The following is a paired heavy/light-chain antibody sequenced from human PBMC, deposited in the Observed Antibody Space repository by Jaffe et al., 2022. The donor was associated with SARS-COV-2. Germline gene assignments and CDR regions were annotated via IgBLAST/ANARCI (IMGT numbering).Heavy chain of an antibody. CDR2: ISYDGSNK. V-gene: IGHV3-30*04. CDR1: GFTFGRSA. D-gene: IGHD6-19*01. Sequence: QVQLVESGGGVVQPGRSLRLSCAASGFTFGRSAMHWVRQVPGKGLEWVALISYDGSNKYFADSVRGRFTISRDNSKNTLYLQMNSLSTEDTAVYYCARDAPVAGSGLFDYWGQGTLVTVSS. J-gene: IGHJ4*02. CDR3: ARDAPVAGSGLFDY.
Light chain of an antibody. CDR1: QSVSNY. V-gene: IGKV3-11*01. J-gene: IGKJ4*01. Sequence: EIVLTQSPATLSLSPGERATLSCRASQSVSNYLAWFQQKPGQAPRLLIYDASNRATGVPARFSGSGSGTDFALTISSLEPEDSAVYYCQQRSYWPPLTFGGGTKVEI. CDR2: DAS. CDR3: QQRSYWPPLT.